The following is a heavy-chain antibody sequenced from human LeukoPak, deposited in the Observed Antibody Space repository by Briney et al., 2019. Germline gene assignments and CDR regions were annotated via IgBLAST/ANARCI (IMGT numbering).Heavy chain of an antibody. J-gene: IGHJ4*02. Sequence: SETLSLTCTVSGGSISSNSYYWGWIRQPPGKGLEWIGNIYYSGSTYYNPSLKSRVTISVDTSKNQLSLKLSSVTAADTAVYYCASGYSSSAVDYWGQGTLVTVSS. V-gene: IGHV4-39*01. CDR1: GGSISSNSYY. CDR3: ASGYSSSAVDY. CDR2: IYYSGST. D-gene: IGHD6-6*01.